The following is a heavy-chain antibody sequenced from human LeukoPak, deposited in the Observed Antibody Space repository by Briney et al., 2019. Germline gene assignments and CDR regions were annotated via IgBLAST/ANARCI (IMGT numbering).Heavy chain of an antibody. V-gene: IGHV3-53*01. CDR1: GFTFNNAW. J-gene: IGHJ4*02. CDR2: IYSDNT. D-gene: IGHD4/OR15-4a*01. CDR3: ARRAGAYSHPYDY. Sequence: GGSLRLSCAASGFTFNNAWMSWVRQAPGKGLEGVSFIYSDNTHYSASVKGRFTISRDNSKNTLYLQMNSLRAEDTAVYYCARRAGAYSHPYDYWGQGTLVTVSS.